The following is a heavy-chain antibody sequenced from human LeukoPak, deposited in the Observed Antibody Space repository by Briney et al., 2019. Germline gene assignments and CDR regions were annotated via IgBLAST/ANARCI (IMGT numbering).Heavy chain of an antibody. V-gene: IGHV4-34*01. Sequence: SETLSLTCAVYGGSFSGYYWSWIRQPPGKGLEWIGEINHSGSTNYNPSLKSRVTISVDTSKNQFTLKLSSVTAADTAVYYCARGAKYYYDSSGYYFDYWGQGTLVTVSS. CDR1: GGSFSGYY. J-gene: IGHJ4*02. D-gene: IGHD3-22*01. CDR3: ARGAKYYYDSSGYYFDY. CDR2: INHSGST.